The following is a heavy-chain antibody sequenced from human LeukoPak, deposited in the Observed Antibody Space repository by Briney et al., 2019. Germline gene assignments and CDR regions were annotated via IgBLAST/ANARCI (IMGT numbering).Heavy chain of an antibody. J-gene: IGHJ6*03. CDR1: GFTFSSYS. Sequence: PGGCLRLSCAASGFTFSSYSMNWVRQAPGKGLEWVSRINSDGSSTSYADSVKGRFTISRDNAKNTLYLQMNSLRAEDTAVYYCARTAGYSSGWYYYYYMDVWGKGTTVTVSS. D-gene: IGHD6-19*01. CDR2: INSDGSST. V-gene: IGHV3-74*01. CDR3: ARTAGYSSGWYYYYYMDV.